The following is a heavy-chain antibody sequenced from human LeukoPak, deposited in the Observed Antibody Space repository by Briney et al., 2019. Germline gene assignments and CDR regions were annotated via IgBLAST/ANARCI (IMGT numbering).Heavy chain of an antibody. D-gene: IGHD6-19*01. V-gene: IGHV3-30-3*01. J-gene: IGHJ4*02. Sequence: GGSLRLSCAASGFTFSSYAMHWVRQAPGKGLEWVAVISYDGSNKYYADSVKGRFTISRDNSKNTLYLQMNSLRAEDTAVYYCARGWSAVAVYYFDYWGQGTLVTVSS. CDR1: GFTFSSYA. CDR2: ISYDGSNK. CDR3: ARGWSAVAVYYFDY.